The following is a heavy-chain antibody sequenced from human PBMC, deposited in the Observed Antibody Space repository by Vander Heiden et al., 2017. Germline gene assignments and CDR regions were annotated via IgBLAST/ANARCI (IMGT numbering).Heavy chain of an antibody. CDR1: GFTVMSNY. Sequence: EVQLVESGGGLIQPAGCLSLSCAAFGFTVMSNYVSWVRQAPGKGLEWVSVIYSGGSTYYADSVKGRFTISRDTSKNTLYLQMNSLRAEDTAVYYCARNGYSSGWYRGWGQGTLVTVSS. V-gene: IGHV3-53*01. D-gene: IGHD6-13*01. CDR3: ARNGYSSGWYRG. CDR2: IYSGGST. J-gene: IGHJ4*02.